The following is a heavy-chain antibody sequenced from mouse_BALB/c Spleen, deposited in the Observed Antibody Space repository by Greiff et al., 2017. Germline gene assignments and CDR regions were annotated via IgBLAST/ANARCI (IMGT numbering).Heavy chain of an antibody. V-gene: IGHV5-6-4*01. CDR3: AREDIYYGYADGYYFDY. J-gene: IGHJ2*01. CDR2: ISSGGSYT. Sequence: EVKLVESGGGLVKPGGSLKLSCAASGFTFSSYTMSWVRQTPEKRLEWVATISSGGSYTYYPDSVKGRFTISRDNAKNTLYLQMSSLKSEDTAMYYCAREDIYYGYADGYYFDYWGQGTTLTVSS. CDR1: GFTFSSYT. D-gene: IGHD2-2*01.